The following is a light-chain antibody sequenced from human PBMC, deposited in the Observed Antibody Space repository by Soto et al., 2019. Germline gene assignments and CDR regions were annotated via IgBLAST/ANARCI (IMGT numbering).Light chain of an antibody. CDR3: QQFSNYPLT. Sequence: AIHLTQSPSSLSATVGDSVTITCRASQGIARALAWYQQKPGKAPKLLIYDASSLESGVPSRFSGSGYVTDFTLTITSLHPEDFATYYCQQFSNYPLTFGGGTKVEIK. CDR2: DAS. J-gene: IGKJ4*01. CDR1: QGIARA. V-gene: IGKV1D-13*01.